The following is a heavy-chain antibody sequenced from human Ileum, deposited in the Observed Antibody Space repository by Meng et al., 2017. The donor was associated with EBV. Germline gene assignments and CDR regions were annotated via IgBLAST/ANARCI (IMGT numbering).Heavy chain of an antibody. Sequence: QGQLVQSGPEVKNPGSSVKASGKSSGSTFSVYGITWVRQAPGQGLEWMGGIIPALGTPKYARKFQDRLTITADKSTSTGYMELHSLTSNDTAVYFCARGTGADYWGQGTLVTVSS. D-gene: IGHD3-10*01. V-gene: IGHV1-69*06. CDR2: IIPALGTP. CDR3: ARGTGADY. J-gene: IGHJ4*02. CDR1: GSTFSVYG.